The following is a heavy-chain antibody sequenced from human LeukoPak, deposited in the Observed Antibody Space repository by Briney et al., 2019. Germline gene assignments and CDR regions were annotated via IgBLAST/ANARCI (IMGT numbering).Heavy chain of an antibody. CDR2: IYYSGST. J-gene: IGHJ3*02. CDR1: GGXVSSGSYY. D-gene: IGHD4-17*01. V-gene: IGHV4-61*01. Sequence: SETLSLTCTVSGGXVSSGSYYWSWIRQPPGKGLEWIGYIYYSGSTNYNPSLKSRVTISVDTSKNQFSLKLSSVTAADTAVYYCARYAVTTRAFDIWGQGTMVTVSS. CDR3: ARYAVTTRAFDI.